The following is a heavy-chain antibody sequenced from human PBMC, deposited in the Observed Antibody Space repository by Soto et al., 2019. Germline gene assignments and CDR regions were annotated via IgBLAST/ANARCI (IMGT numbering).Heavy chain of an antibody. J-gene: IGHJ5*02. CDR3: ARAIAARRGDWFDP. CDR1: GDSSSIGYY. D-gene: IGHD6-6*01. Sequence: SVTMSLTCSVAGDSSSIGYYWGLIRKPPGKGLEWIGSIYLSGSTYYNPSLKSRITISVDTSKNQFSLKLSSVTAADTAVYYCARAIAARRGDWFDPWGQGTLVTVSS. CDR2: IYLSGST. V-gene: IGHV4-38-2*02.